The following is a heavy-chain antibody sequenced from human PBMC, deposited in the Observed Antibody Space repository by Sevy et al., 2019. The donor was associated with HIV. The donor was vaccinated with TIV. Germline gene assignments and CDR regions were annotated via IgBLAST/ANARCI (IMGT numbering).Heavy chain of an antibody. Sequence: GGSLRLSCAASGFTFSSYWMSWVRQAPGKGLEWVANIKQDGSEKYYVDSVKGRFTISRDNAKNSLYLQMNSLRAEDTAVYYCARDYDYPADYGEDTFDYYYGMDVWGQGTTVTVSS. V-gene: IGHV3-7*01. J-gene: IGHJ6*02. CDR1: GFTFSSYW. CDR3: ARDYDYPADYGEDTFDYYYGMDV. CDR2: IKQDGSEK. D-gene: IGHD4-17*01.